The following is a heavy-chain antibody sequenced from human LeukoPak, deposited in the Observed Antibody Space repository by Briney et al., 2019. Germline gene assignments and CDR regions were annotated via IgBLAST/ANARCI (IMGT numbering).Heavy chain of an antibody. D-gene: IGHD3-22*01. Sequence: GGSLRLSCAASGLTFSSYGMHWVRQAPGKGLEWVAVISYDGSNKYYADSVKGRFTISRDNSKNTLYLQMNSLRAEDTAVYYCAKERYYYDSRGYFDYWGQGTLVTVSS. V-gene: IGHV3-30*18. CDR1: GLTFSSYG. J-gene: IGHJ4*02. CDR2: ISYDGSNK. CDR3: AKERYYYDSRGYFDY.